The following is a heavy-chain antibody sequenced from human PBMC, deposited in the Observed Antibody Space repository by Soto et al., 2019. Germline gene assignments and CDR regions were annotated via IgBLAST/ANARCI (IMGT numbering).Heavy chain of an antibody. CDR1: GFTFSSYG. CDR3: ARDGAVRVDPQPGGPHIYYYGMDV. CDR2: IWYDGSNK. J-gene: IGHJ6*02. V-gene: IGHV3-33*01. Sequence: GGSLRLSCAASGFTFSSYGMHWVRQAPGKGLEWVAVIWYDGSNKYYADSVKGRFTISRDNSKNTLYLQMNSLRAEDTAVYYCARDGAVRVDPQPGGPHIYYYGMDVWGQGTTVTVSS. D-gene: IGHD3-10*01.